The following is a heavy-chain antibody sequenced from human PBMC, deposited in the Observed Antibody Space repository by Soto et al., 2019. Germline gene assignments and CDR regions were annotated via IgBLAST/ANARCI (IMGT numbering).Heavy chain of an antibody. V-gene: IGHV4-31*03. Sequence: SETLSLTCTVSGGSISSGGYYWSWIRQHPGKGLEWIGYIYYSGSTYYNPSLKSRVTISVDTSKNQFSLKLSSVTAADTAVYYCGRRGRPGAFDIWGQGTMVTVS. CDR2: IYYSGST. CDR1: GGSISSGGYY. CDR3: GRRGRPGAFDI. J-gene: IGHJ3*02. D-gene: IGHD5-12*01.